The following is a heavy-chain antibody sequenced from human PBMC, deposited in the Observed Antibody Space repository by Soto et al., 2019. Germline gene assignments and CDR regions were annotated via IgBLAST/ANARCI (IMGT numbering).Heavy chain of an antibody. CDR3: ARLNGYCISTNCHGYYGMDV. Sequence: PSETLSLTCTVSGGSVSSGSYYWSWIRQPPGKGLEWIGYIYYSGSTTYTPSFMSRVPISVDPPKNDFSLKLSFVPPADTVVYFCARLNGYCISTNCHGYYGMDVWGQGTTVTVSS. D-gene: IGHD2-2*03. CDR1: GGSVSSGSYY. J-gene: IGHJ6*02. V-gene: IGHV4-61*01. CDR2: IYYSGST.